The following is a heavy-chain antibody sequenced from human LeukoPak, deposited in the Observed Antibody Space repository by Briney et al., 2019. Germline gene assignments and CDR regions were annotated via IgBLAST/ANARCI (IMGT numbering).Heavy chain of an antibody. CDR2: ISGSGGST. J-gene: IGHJ4*02. D-gene: IGHD5-18*01. Sequence: PGGSLRLSCAASGFTFSSYAMSWVRQALGKGLEWVSGISGSGGSTYYADSVKGRFTISRDNSKNTLYLQMNSLRAEDTAVYYCAKDPRNSGYSYGYSSHWGQGTLVTVSS. CDR1: GFTFSSYA. V-gene: IGHV3-23*01. CDR3: AKDPRNSGYSYGYSSH.